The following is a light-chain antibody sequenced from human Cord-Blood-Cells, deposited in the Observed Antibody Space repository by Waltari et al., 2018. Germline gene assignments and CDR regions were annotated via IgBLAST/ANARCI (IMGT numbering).Light chain of an antibody. CDR2: LGS. V-gene: IGKV2-28*01. J-gene: IGKJ2*01. CDR1: QSLLHSNGYNY. CDR3: MQALQTPPYT. Sequence: VMTQSPLSLPVTPGEPASISCRSSQSLLHSNGYNYLDWYLQKPGQSPQLLIYLGSNRASGVPDRFSGSGSGTDFTLKISRVEAEDVGVYYCMQALQTPPYTFGQGTKLEIK.